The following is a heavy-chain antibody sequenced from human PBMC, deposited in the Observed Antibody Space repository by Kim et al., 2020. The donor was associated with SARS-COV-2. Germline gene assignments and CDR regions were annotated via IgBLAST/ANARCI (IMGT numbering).Heavy chain of an antibody. D-gene: IGHD1-26*01. J-gene: IGHJ3*02. V-gene: IGHV4-59*13. CDR1: GGSISSYY. CDR2: IYYSGST. Sequence: SETLSLTCTVSGGSISSYYWSWIRQPPGKGLEWIGYIYYSGSTNYNPSLKSRVTISVDTSKNQFSLKLSSVTAADTAVYYCARVFPGGSYWFDAFDIWGQGTMVTVSS. CDR3: ARVFPGGSYWFDAFDI.